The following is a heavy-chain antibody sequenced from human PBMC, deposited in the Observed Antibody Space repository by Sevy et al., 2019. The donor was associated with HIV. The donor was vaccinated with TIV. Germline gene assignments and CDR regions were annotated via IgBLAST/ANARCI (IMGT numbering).Heavy chain of an antibody. J-gene: IGHJ6*03. Sequence: GGSLRLSSAASGFSFSTYGMHWVRQVPGKGLEWVAFIRHDGGNRYYVDSVKGQFTISRDNSKNTLYLQMNSLRPEDTAIYYCAKDPRVTISGTTNYYYYMDVWGKGTTVTVSS. CDR2: IRHDGGNR. V-gene: IGHV3-30*02. D-gene: IGHD1-7*01. CDR1: GFSFSTYG. CDR3: AKDPRVTISGTTNYYYYMDV.